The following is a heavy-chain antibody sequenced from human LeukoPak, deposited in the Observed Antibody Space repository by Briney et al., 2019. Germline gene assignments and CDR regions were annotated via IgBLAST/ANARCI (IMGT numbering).Heavy chain of an antibody. CDR3: ARRKYYYGSGSYYNNGYYFDY. CDR2: INHSGST. D-gene: IGHD3-10*01. CDR1: GGSFSGYY. J-gene: IGHJ4*02. V-gene: IGHV4-34*01. Sequence: PSETLSLTCAVYGGSFSGYYWSWIRQPPGKGLEWIGEINHSGSTNYNPSLKSRVTISVDTSKNQFSLKLSSVTAADTAVYYCARRKYYYGSGSYYNNGYYFDYWGQGTLVTVSS.